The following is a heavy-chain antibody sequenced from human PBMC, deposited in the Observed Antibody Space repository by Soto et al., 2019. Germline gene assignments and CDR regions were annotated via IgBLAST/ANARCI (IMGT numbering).Heavy chain of an antibody. CDR1: GYTFTGYY. V-gene: IGHV1-2*04. J-gene: IGHJ6*02. CDR2: INPNSGGT. Sequence: ASVKVSCKASGYTFTGYYMHWVRQAPGQGLEWMGWINPNSGGTNYAQKFQGWVTMTRDTSISTAYMELSRLRSDDTAVYYCARVRIAARLVYYYGMDVWGQGTTVTVSS. CDR3: ARVRIAARLVYYYGMDV. D-gene: IGHD6-6*01.